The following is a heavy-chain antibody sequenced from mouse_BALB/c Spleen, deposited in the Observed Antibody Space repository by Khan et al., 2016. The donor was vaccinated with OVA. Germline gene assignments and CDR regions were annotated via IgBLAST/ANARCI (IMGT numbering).Heavy chain of an antibody. V-gene: IGHV3-2*02. Sequence: EVQLQESGPGLVKPSQSLSLTCTVTGYSITSNYAWNWIRQFPGNKLEWMGYISYSGSTNYNPSLKNRNSITRDTSKNQFFLQLNSVTTEDTATYYCARGNYYGYAMDYWGQGTSITVSS. CDR2: ISYSGST. CDR1: GYSITSNYA. J-gene: IGHJ4*01. D-gene: IGHD1-1*01. CDR3: ARGNYYGYAMDY.